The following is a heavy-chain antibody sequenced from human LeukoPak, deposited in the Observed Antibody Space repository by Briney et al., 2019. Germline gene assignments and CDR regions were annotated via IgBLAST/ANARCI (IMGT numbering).Heavy chain of an antibody. J-gene: IGHJ4*02. V-gene: IGHV3-33*01. Sequence: GGSLRLSCAASGFTFSSYGMHWVRQAPGKGLEWVAVIWHDGSNKYYADSVKGRFTISRDNSKNTLYLQMNSLRAEDTAVYYCARGGDIVVVPAAMDFDYWGQGTLVTVSS. D-gene: IGHD2-2*01. CDR2: IWHDGSNK. CDR3: ARGGDIVVVPAAMDFDY. CDR1: GFTFSSYG.